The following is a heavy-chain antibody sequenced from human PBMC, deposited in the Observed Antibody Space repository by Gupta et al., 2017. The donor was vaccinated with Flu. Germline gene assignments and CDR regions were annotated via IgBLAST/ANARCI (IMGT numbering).Heavy chain of an antibody. J-gene: IGHJ4*02. Sequence: EVQLVESGGGLVQPGGSLRLSCGAPGFSFSNYWMSWVRQAPGKGLEWVANINRDGSEKFYVDSVEGRLTVSRDNAKNSLYLQMNSLRAEDTAVYYCVRDITLAGAIYYFDYWGQGTLVTVSS. CDR3: VRDITLAGAIYYFDY. CDR2: INRDGSEK. V-gene: IGHV3-7*01. CDR1: GFSFSNYW. D-gene: IGHD1-26*01.